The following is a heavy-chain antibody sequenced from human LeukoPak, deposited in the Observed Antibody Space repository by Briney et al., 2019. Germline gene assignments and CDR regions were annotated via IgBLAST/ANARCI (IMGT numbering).Heavy chain of an antibody. D-gene: IGHD3-3*01. V-gene: IGHV3-74*01. Sequence: PGGSLRLSCAASGFTFKTYAMTWVRQAPGKGLEWVSGIDSDGSSPTYADSVKGRFTISRDNAKNTLYLQMNSLRAEDTAVYYCARDLRFLGSGSDWGQGTLVTVSS. J-gene: IGHJ4*02. CDR1: GFTFKTYA. CDR2: IDSDGSSP. CDR3: ARDLRFLGSGSD.